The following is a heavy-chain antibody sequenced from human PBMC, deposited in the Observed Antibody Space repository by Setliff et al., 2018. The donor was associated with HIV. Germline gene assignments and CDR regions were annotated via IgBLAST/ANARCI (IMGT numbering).Heavy chain of an antibody. Sequence: SVKVSCKASGGSVTTYGITWVRQAPGQGLEWLGGIIPIFGTTKYAQKFQGRVTISADESTRTANMELSSLTVEDTAVYFCARPWGGLVQTANYFDSWGQGTLVTVSS. CDR2: IIPIFGTT. V-gene: IGHV1-69*13. CDR1: GGSVTTYG. J-gene: IGHJ4*02. D-gene: IGHD3-3*01. CDR3: ARPWGGLVQTANYFDS.